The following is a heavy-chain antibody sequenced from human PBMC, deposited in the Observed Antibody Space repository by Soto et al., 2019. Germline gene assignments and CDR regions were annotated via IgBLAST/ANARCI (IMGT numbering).Heavy chain of an antibody. J-gene: IGHJ5*02. CDR2: IYYRGTT. Sequence: SETLSLTCTVSGGSIDNYYWSWIRQPPGKGLQLIGYIYYRGTTTYSPSLKSRVTISVDRSKNQFSLNLSSVTAADTAVYYCARLGGYYQSLDTWGQGTLVTVSS. CDR3: ARLGGYYQSLDT. CDR1: GGSIDNYY. D-gene: IGHD3-22*01. V-gene: IGHV4-59*08.